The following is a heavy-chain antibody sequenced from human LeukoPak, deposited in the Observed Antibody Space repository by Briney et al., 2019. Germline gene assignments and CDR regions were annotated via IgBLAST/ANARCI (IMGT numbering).Heavy chain of an antibody. CDR2: IYHSGST. Sequence: SSETLSLTCTVSGGSISSSSYYWGWIRQPPGKGLEWIGEIYHSGSTNYNPSLKSRVTISVDRSKNQFSLKLSSVTAADTAVYYCARGNNDFWSGYSAFDYWGQGTLVTVSS. CDR3: ARGNNDFWSGYSAFDY. J-gene: IGHJ4*02. CDR1: GGSISSSSYY. D-gene: IGHD3-3*01. V-gene: IGHV4-39*07.